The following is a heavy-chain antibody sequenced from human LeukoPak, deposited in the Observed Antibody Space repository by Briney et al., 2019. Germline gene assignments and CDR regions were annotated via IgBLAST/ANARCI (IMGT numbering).Heavy chain of an antibody. CDR3: AREGIAAAGTGYDAFDI. J-gene: IGHJ3*02. CDR1: GFTFSSYG. Sequence: PGGSLRLSCAASGFTFSSYGMHWVRQAPGKGLEWVAVIWYDGSNKYYADSVKGRFTISRDNSKNTLYLQMNSLRAEDTAVYYCAREGIAAAGTGYDAFDIWGQGTMVTVSS. D-gene: IGHD6-13*01. CDR2: IWYDGSNK. V-gene: IGHV3-33*01.